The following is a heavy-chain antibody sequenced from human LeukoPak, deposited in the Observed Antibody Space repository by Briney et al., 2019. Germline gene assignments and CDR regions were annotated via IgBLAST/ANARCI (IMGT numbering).Heavy chain of an antibody. V-gene: IGHV4-59*01. Sequence: ETLSLTCAVSGGSISSYYWSWIRQPPGKGLEWIGYIYYSGSTNYNPSLKSRVTISVDTSKNQFSLKLSSVTAADTAVYYCARESIAAAGTFDYWGQGTLVTVSS. CDR1: GGSISSYY. CDR3: ARESIAAAGTFDY. CDR2: IYYSGST. J-gene: IGHJ4*02. D-gene: IGHD6-13*01.